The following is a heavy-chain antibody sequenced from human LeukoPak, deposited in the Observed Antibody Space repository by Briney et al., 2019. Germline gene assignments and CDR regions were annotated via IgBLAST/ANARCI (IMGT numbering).Heavy chain of an antibody. D-gene: IGHD3-3*01. CDR2: INPNSGGT. CDR3: GLEWLPFPQPYGMDV. J-gene: IGHJ6*02. Sequence: ASVKVSCKASGYTFTDYYMHWVRQAPGQGLEWMGWINPNSGGTNYAQKFQGRVTMTRDTSISTAYMELSRLRSDDTAVYYCGLEWLPFPQPYGMDVWGQGTTVTVSS. V-gene: IGHV1-2*02. CDR1: GYTFTDYY.